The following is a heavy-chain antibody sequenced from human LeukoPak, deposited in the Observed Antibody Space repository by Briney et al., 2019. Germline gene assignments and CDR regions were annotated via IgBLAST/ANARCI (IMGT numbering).Heavy chain of an antibody. J-gene: IGHJ4*02. Sequence: GASVKVSCKASGGTFSSYAISWVRQAPGQGLEWMGRIISILGIANYAQKFQGRVTITADKSTSTAYMELSSLRSEDTAVYYCARTQKRGYSYGTPFDYWGQGTLVTVSS. V-gene: IGHV1-69*04. CDR2: IISILGIA. CDR3: ARTQKRGYSYGTPFDY. CDR1: GGTFSSYA. D-gene: IGHD5-18*01.